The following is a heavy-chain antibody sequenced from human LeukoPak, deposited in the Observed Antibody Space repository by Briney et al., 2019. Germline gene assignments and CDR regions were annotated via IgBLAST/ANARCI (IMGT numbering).Heavy chain of an antibody. Sequence: ASVKVSCKASGYTFTGYYMHCVRQAPGQGLEWMGCVDPKSGGTKCAQKFPGRVTMTSDASISTGYMELNRLRSDDTAVYFCARWRGYASDWSGPFDDWGQGTLVTVSS. D-gene: IGHD6-19*01. J-gene: IGHJ4*02. CDR2: VDPKSGGT. CDR3: ARWRGYASDWSGPFDD. CDR1: GYTFTGYY. V-gene: IGHV1-2*02.